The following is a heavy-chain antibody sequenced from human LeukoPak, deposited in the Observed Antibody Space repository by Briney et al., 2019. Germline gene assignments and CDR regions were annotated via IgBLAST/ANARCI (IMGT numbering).Heavy chain of an antibody. J-gene: IGHJ4*02. CDR1: GYTFTSYD. D-gene: IGHD3-9*01. CDR2: VNPNSGNT. Sequence: GSVKVSCKASGYTFTSYDINWVRQATGQGLEWVGWVNPNSGNTGYAQKFQGRLTMTRNTSISIAYMEVSSLRSEDTAVYYCARGTRGDILTGYLPGYWGQGALVTVSS. CDR3: ARGTRGDILTGYLPGY. V-gene: IGHV1-8*01.